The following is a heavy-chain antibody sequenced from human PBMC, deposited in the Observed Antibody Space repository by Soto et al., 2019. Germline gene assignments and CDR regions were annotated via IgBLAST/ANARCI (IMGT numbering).Heavy chain of an antibody. CDR1: GFTFSSYW. J-gene: IGHJ4*02. CDR3: ARDKRRGTPSPLFDY. V-gene: IGHV3-74*01. CDR2: INSDGSST. Sequence: GGSLRLSCAASGFTFSSYWMHWVRQAPGKGLVWVSRINSDGSSTSYADSVKGRFTISRDNAKNTLYLQMNSLRAEDTAVYYCARDKRRGTPSPLFDYWGQGTLVTVSS.